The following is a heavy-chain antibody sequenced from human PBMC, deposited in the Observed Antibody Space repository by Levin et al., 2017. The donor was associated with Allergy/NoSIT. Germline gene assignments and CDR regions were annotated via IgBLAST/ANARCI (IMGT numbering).Heavy chain of an antibody. D-gene: IGHD6-19*01. CDR3: ARDSRGWYYFDS. Sequence: NASETLSLTCDVSGDSINKYYWTWVRQSPGKALQWIGYIFSNGNTNYSPSLRGRVTISRDTSKNQFSLKLTSVTAADTAVYYCARDSRGWYYFDSWGPGTLVTVSS. J-gene: IGHJ4*02. CDR2: IFSNGNT. V-gene: IGHV4-59*01. CDR1: GDSINKYY.